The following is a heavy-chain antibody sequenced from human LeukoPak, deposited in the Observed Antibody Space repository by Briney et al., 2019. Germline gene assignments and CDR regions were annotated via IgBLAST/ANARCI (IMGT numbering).Heavy chain of an antibody. CDR1: GFTVSSNY. V-gene: IGHV3-53*04. CDR2: IYSGGST. J-gene: IGHJ4*02. D-gene: IGHD3-16*02. CDR3: ARAGMITFGGVIVGSSALSD. Sequence: PGGSLRLSCAASGFTVSSNYMSWVRQAPGKVLEWVSVIYSGGSTYYADSVKGRFTISRHNSKNTLYLQMNSLRAEDTAVYYCARAGMITFGGVIVGSSALSDWGQGTLVTVSS.